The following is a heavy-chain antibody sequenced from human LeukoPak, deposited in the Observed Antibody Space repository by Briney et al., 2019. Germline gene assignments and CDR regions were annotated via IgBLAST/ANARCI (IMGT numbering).Heavy chain of an antibody. J-gene: IGHJ4*02. CDR2: TCQRSKWYN. Sequence: SQTLSLTCAISGDSVSSNSAAWNWIRQSPSRGLEWLGGTCQRSKWYNDYALSVKSRITINPDTSKNQFSLQLNSVTPEDTAVYYCAREDCSSGSCYGGFDCWGQGTLVTVSS. V-gene: IGHV6-1*01. CDR3: AREDCSSGSCYGGFDC. D-gene: IGHD2-15*01. CDR1: GDSVSSNSAA.